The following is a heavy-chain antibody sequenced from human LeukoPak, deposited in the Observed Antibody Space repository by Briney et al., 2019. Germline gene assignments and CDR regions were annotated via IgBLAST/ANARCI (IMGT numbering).Heavy chain of an antibody. Sequence: GGSLRLSCAVSGFTFSDFGVSWIRQAPGKGLEWVSYITGSGFTIYYAESVKGRFTISRDNAKNSLYLQMNSLRGDDTAVYSCARDLNGNWYFDLWGRGTLVTVSS. D-gene: IGHD2-8*01. CDR1: GFTFSDFG. CDR3: ARDLNGNWYFDL. V-gene: IGHV3-11*01. J-gene: IGHJ2*01. CDR2: ITGSGFTI.